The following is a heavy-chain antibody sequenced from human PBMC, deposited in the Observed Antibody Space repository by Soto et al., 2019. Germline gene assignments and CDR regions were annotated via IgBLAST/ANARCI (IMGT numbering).Heavy chain of an antibody. Sequence: SETLSLTCAVYGGSFSGYYWTWIRPPPGTGLEWIGEINHSGSTNYNPSLKSRVTISVDTSKNQFSLKLTSVTAADTAVYYCARDKITGLFDYWGRGTLVTVSS. CDR1: GGSFSGYY. CDR3: ARDKITGLFDY. D-gene: IGHD2-8*02. CDR2: INHSGST. J-gene: IGHJ4*02. V-gene: IGHV4-34*01.